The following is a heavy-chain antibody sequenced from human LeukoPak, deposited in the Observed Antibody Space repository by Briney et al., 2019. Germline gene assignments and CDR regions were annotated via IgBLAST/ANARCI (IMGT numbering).Heavy chain of an antibody. CDR1: GFTFSDYA. D-gene: IGHD2-15*01. V-gene: IGHV3-11*01. Sequence: GGSLRLSCAASGFTFSDYAMNWVRQAPGKGLEWVSYISSSGTSIYYADSVKGRFTISRDNAKNSLYLQMNSLRANDTAVYYCARAYCSGGICSPVFDYWGQGTLVTVSS. J-gene: IGHJ4*02. CDR2: ISSSGTSI. CDR3: ARAYCSGGICSPVFDY.